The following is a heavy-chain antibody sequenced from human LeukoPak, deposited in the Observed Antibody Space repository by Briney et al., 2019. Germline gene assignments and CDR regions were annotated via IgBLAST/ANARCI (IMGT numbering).Heavy chain of an antibody. CDR2: INPNSGGT. D-gene: IGHD5-12*01. V-gene: IGHV1-2*04. J-gene: IGHJ4*02. CDR3: ARGGPDRVATFDY. Sequence: ASVKVSCKASGYTFTGYYMHWVRQAPGQGLEWMGWINPNSGGTNYAQKFQGWVTMTRDTSISTAYMELSRLRSDDTAVYYCARGGPDRVATFDYWGQGTLVTVSS. CDR1: GYTFTGYY.